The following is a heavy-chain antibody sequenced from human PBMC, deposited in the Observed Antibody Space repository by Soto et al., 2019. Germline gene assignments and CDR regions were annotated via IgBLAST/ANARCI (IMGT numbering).Heavy chain of an antibody. Sequence: GESLKISCAASGFTFSSYSMNWVRQAPGKGLEWVSYISSSSSTIYYADAVKGRYTISRDNAKNSMYLQMNSLRAEDTAVYYCARDGGPIGSGDIVVVPATLGALGAFDIWGQGTMVTVSS. V-gene: IGHV3-48*01. D-gene: IGHD2-2*01. J-gene: IGHJ3*02. CDR1: GFTFSSYS. CDR3: ARDGGPIGSGDIVVVPATLGALGAFDI. CDR2: ISSSSSTI.